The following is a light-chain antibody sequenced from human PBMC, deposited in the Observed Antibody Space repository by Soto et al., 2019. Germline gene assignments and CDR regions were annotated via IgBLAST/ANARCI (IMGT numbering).Light chain of an antibody. CDR1: ETISNY. CDR3: QQSYNTQIT. V-gene: IGKV1-39*01. Sequence: DIQMTQSPSSLSVSLGDRVTITCRASETISNYLNWYQQKPGRAPKLLVYAASSLQSGVPSRFTGSGCGTHFTLTITGLQPADFATYYCQQSYNTQITFGQGTRLEIK. CDR2: AAS. J-gene: IGKJ5*01.